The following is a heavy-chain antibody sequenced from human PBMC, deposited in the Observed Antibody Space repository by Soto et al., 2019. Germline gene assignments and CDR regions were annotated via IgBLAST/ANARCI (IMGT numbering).Heavy chain of an antibody. J-gene: IGHJ4*02. Sequence: SETLSLTYAVYGGSFSGYYWSWIRQPPGKGLEWIGSIYYSGSTNYNPSLKSRVTISVDTSKNQFSLKLSSVTAADTAVYYCARHSPNYGDYVPYWGQGTLVTVSS. D-gene: IGHD4-17*01. CDR2: IYYSGST. V-gene: IGHV4-34*01. CDR3: ARHSPNYGDYVPY. CDR1: GGSFSGYY.